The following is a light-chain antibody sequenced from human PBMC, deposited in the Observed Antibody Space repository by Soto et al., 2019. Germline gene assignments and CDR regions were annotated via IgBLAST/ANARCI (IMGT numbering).Light chain of an antibody. Sequence: QSVLTQPPSASGSHGQSVTISCTGTSSDVGGYNYVSWYQQHPGKAPKLMIYAVSDRPLGVPDRFSGSKSGNTAYLTVSGLQAEDEADYYCSSYAGSDIVVFGGGTKLTVL. J-gene: IGLJ2*01. V-gene: IGLV2-8*01. CDR3: SSYAGSDIVV. CDR2: AVS. CDR1: SSDVGGYNY.